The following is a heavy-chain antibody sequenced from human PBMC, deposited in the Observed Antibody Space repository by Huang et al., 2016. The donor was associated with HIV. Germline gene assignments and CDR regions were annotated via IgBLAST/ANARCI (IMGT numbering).Heavy chain of an antibody. Sequence: QVQLVQSGSELKKPGASVKVSCKASGYTFTSHAMNWVRQAPGQGLEWMGWINTNSGNQTDAQGFTGRFVFSLDTSVSTAYLQISSLKAEDTAVYYCARGCWSGYWHWFDPWGQGTLVTVSS. CDR2: INTNSGNQ. CDR1: GYTFTSHA. D-gene: IGHD3-3*01. V-gene: IGHV7-4-1*02. CDR3: ARGCWSGYWHWFDP. J-gene: IGHJ5*02.